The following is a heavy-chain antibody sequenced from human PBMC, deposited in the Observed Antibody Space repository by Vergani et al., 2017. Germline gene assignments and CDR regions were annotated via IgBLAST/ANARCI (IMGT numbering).Heavy chain of an antibody. V-gene: IGHV1-18*04. J-gene: IGHJ6*02. CDR2: ISADNGNT. CDR3: ARDPDIVVVPAAPYYYYYYGMDV. Sequence: QVQLVQSGAEVKKPGASVKVSCKASGYTFTSYGISWVRQAPGQGLEWMGCISADNGNTNYVQKLQGRVTMTTDTSTSAAYMELSSLRSDDTAVYYCARDPDIVVVPAAPYYYYYYGMDVWGQGTTVTVSS. CDR1: GYTFTSYG. D-gene: IGHD2-2*01.